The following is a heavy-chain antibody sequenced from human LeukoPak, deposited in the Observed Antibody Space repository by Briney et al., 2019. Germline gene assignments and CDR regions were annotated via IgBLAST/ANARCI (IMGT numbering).Heavy chain of an antibody. CDR2: ISSGSRTI. CDR3: AREPITGHRDFDY. CDR1: GFTFSAYS. J-gene: IGHJ4*02. Sequence: GGSLRLSCAASGFTFSAYSMNWVRQVPGKGLEWVSYISSGSRTIYYADSVKGRFTVSRDNAKNSLNLQMDSLRAEDTAVYYCAREPITGHRDFDYWGQRTLVTVSS. D-gene: IGHD1-20*01. V-gene: IGHV3-48*01.